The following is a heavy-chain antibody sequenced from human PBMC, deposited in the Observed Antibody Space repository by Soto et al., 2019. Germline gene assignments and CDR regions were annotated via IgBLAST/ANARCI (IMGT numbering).Heavy chain of an antibody. J-gene: IGHJ4*02. CDR2: IYYSGST. V-gene: IGHV4-39*01. CDR3: ARLDYYGSGSYGFRYFDY. CDR1: GGSISSSSYY. Sequence: PSETLSLTCTVSGGSISSSSYYWGWIRQPPGKGLEWIGSIYYSGSTYYNPSLKSRVTISVDTSKNQFSLKLSSVTAADTAVYYCARLDYYGSGSYGFRYFDYWGQGTLVTVSS. D-gene: IGHD3-10*01.